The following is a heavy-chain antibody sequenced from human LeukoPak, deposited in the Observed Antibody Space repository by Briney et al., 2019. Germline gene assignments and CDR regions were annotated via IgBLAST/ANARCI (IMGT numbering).Heavy chain of an antibody. D-gene: IGHD2-2*01. V-gene: IGHV4-30-4*01. CDR1: GGSFSSGDYY. CDR3: ARRYCSSTSCQLDY. J-gene: IGHJ4*02. CDR2: IYYSGST. Sequence: PSETLSLTCTVSGGSFSSGDYYWSWLRQPPGKGLEWIGYIYYSGSTYYNPSLKSRVTISVDTSKNQFSLKLSSVTAADTAVYYCARRYCSSTSCQLDYWGQGTLVTVSS.